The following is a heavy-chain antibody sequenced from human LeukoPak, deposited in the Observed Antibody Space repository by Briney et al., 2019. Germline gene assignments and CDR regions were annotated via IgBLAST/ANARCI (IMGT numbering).Heavy chain of an antibody. CDR2: IYYSGST. V-gene: IGHV4-30-4*01. D-gene: IGHD2-21*02. Sequence: SETLSLTCTVSGAIINSGDYYWNWIRQPPGKGLEWIGYIYYSGSTYYNPSLKSRVTISVDTSKNQFSLKLSSVTAADTAVYYCARLPHIVVVTANPADAFDIWGQGTMVTVSS. CDR3: ARLPHIVVVTANPADAFDI. J-gene: IGHJ3*02. CDR1: GAIINSGDYY.